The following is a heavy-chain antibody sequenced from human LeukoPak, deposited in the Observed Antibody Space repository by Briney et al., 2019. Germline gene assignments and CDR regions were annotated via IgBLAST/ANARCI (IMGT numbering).Heavy chain of an antibody. V-gene: IGHV3-66*01. J-gene: IGHJ3*02. CDR1: GFTVSSNY. D-gene: IGHD1-7*01. Sequence: GGSLRLSCAASGFTVSSNYMSWVRQAPGKGLVWVSVIYSGGSTYYADSVKGRFAISRANSKNTLYLQMNSLRAEDTAVYYCARAQETTSDFDAFDIWGQGTMVTVSS. CDR3: ARAQETTSDFDAFDI. CDR2: IYSGGST.